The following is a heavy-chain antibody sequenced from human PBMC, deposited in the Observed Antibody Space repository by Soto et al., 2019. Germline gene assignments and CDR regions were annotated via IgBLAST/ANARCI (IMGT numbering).Heavy chain of an antibody. J-gene: IGHJ5*02. D-gene: IGHD3-3*01. CDR1: GYSFTSYW. V-gene: IGHV5-51*01. Sequence: GESLKISCKGSGYSFTSYWIGWVRQMPGKGLEWMGIIYPGDSDTRYSPSFQGQVTISADKSISTAYLQWSSLKASDTAMYYCARGIVSDYDFWSGSFAPFAPWGQGTLVTVSS. CDR3: ARGIVSDYDFWSGSFAPFAP. CDR2: IYPGDSDT.